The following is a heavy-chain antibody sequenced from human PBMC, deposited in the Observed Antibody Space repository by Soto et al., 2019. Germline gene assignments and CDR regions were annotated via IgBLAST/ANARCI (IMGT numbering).Heavy chain of an antibody. D-gene: IGHD3-16*01. CDR2: INPNIGAT. CDR1: GYTFIGYY. CDR3: ARELMKGGDDDAFDI. J-gene: IGHJ3*02. Sequence: ASVKVSCKASGYTFIGYYIHWVRQAPGQGLEWMGWINPNIGATNYAQKFQGWVTMTRDTSINTAYMELSRLKSDDTAVYFCARELMKGGDDDAFDIWGQGTMVT. V-gene: IGHV1-2*04.